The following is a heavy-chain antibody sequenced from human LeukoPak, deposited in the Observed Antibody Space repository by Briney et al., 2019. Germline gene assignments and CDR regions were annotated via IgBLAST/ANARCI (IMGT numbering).Heavy chain of an antibody. CDR3: AREGYNRLDY. J-gene: IGHJ4*02. CDR2: MSYSGST. Sequence: SETLSLTCTVSGGSISSSGYYWTWIRQLPGKGLDWIGYMSYSGSTSYNPSLKSRVIISVDTSKNQLSLKLSSVTAADTAVYYCAREGYNRLDYWGQGTLVTASS. CDR1: GGSISSSGYY. D-gene: IGHD5-24*01. V-gene: IGHV4-31*02.